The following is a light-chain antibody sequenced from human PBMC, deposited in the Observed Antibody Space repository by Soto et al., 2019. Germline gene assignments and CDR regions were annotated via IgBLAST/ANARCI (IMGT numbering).Light chain of an antibody. CDR3: QQYNTYSWT. CDR2: DAS. J-gene: IGKJ1*01. Sequence: IVLTPPPLSLSVTPGQPASISCKPSQSLLHSDGKTYLYWYLQKPGHPPQLLIYDASSLQSGVPSRFSGSGSGTGFALTISSLQPDDFATYYCQQYNTYSWTFGPGTKVDIK. CDR1: QSLLHSDGKTY. V-gene: IGKV2-29*03.